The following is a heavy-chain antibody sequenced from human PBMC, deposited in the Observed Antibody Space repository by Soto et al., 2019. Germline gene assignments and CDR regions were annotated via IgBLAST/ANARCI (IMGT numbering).Heavy chain of an antibody. CDR3: AREKAATGPLHY. CDR2: IIPFFGTE. Sequence: QVQLVQSGAEVKKPGSSVKVSCKASGVTFSNSAISWVRQAPGQGLEWMGGIIPFFGTENYAQKFQGRVTITADESTSTSYMELSSLRSGDSAVYYCAREKAATGPLHYWGHGTLVTVSS. CDR1: GVTFSNSA. J-gene: IGHJ4*01. D-gene: IGHD6-13*01. V-gene: IGHV1-69*01.